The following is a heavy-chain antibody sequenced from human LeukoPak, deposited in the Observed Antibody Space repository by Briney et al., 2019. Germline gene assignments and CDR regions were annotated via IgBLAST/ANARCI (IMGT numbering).Heavy chain of an antibody. CDR1: GFTFSSYV. CDR2: ISDSGSST. Sequence: GGSLRLSCAASGFTFSSYVMSWVRQAPGKGLEWVSAISDSGSSTFFADSVKGRFTISRDNSKNTLYLQMNSLRAEDTAVYYCAKQGCSGGSCYFDYWGQGTLVTVSS. J-gene: IGHJ4*02. CDR3: AKQGCSGGSCYFDY. D-gene: IGHD2-15*01. V-gene: IGHV3-23*01.